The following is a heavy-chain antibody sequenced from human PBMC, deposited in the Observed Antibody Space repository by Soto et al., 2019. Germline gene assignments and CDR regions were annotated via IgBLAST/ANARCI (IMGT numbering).Heavy chain of an antibody. Sequence: QVQLVESGGGVVQPGRSLRLSCAASGFTFRSYGMHWVRQAPGKGLEWVAVISYDGSNKYYADSVKGRFTISRDNSKNTLYLQMNSLRAEDTAVYYCANGNTVTTWVYYYGMDVWGQGTTVTVSS. CDR1: GFTFRSYG. D-gene: IGHD4-17*01. CDR3: ANGNTVTTWVYYYGMDV. V-gene: IGHV3-30*18. CDR2: ISYDGSNK. J-gene: IGHJ6*02.